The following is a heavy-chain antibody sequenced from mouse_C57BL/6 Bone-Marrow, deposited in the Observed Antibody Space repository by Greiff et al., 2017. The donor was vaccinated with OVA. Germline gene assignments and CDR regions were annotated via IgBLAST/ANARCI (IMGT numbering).Heavy chain of an antibody. CDR1: GFTFSSYG. CDR2: ISSGGSYT. V-gene: IGHV5-6*01. Sequence: EVMLVESGGDLVKPGGSLKLSCAASGFTFSSYGMSWVRQTPDKRLEWVATISSGGSYTYYPDSVKGRFTISRDNAKNTLYLQMSSLKSEDTAMYYCAREGYYYGSSPRYFDVWGTGTTVTVSS. D-gene: IGHD1-1*01. J-gene: IGHJ1*03. CDR3: AREGYYYGSSPRYFDV.